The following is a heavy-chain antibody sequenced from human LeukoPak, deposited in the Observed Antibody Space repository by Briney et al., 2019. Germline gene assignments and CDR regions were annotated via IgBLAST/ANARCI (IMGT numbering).Heavy chain of an antibody. D-gene: IGHD3-3*01. CDR2: IYYTGST. CDR3: ARGDLITISF. CDR1: GGSISSYY. Sequence: SETLSLTCTISGGSISSYYWSWIRQPPGKGLEWIGYIYYTGSTNHNPSLKSRVTISVDTSKNQFSLKLSSVTAADTAVYYCARGDLITISFWGQGTLVTVSS. J-gene: IGHJ4*02. V-gene: IGHV4-59*01.